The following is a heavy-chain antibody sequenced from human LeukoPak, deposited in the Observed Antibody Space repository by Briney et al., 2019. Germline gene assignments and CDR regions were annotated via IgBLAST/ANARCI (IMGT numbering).Heavy chain of an antibody. D-gene: IGHD3-10*01. J-gene: IGHJ4*02. CDR1: GGSISSYY. V-gene: IGHV4-59*12. Sequence: PSETLSLTCTVSGGSISSYYWSWIRQPPGKGLEWIGYIYYSGSTNYNPSLKSRVTISVDTSKNQFSLKLGSVTAADTAVYYCAREVRGVISYCFDYWGQGTLVTVSS. CDR3: AREVRGVISYCFDY. CDR2: IYYSGST.